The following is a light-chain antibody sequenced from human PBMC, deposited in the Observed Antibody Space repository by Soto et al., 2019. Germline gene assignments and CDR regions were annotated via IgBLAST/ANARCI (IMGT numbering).Light chain of an antibody. J-gene: IGLJ2*01. CDR2: DVT. CDR3: CSYVGNYSWL. V-gene: IGLV2-11*01. CDR1: RSDVGAYNY. Sequence: QSALTQPRSVSGSPGQSVTISCTGTRSDVGAYNYVSWFQQHPDKAPQLMIYDVTKRPSGVPDRFSGSKSGNTASLTISGLQAEDEADYYCCSYVGNYSWLFGGGTQLTVL.